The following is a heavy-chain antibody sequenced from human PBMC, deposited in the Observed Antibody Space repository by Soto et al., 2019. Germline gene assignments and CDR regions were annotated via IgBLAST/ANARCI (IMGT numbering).Heavy chain of an antibody. J-gene: IGHJ4*02. CDR1: GGSISSGDYY. CDR2: IYYSGRT. Sequence: SETLSLTCTVSGGSISSGDYYWSWIRQPPGKGLEWIGYIYYSGRTYYNPSLKSRVTISVDTSKNQFSLKLSSVTAADTAVYYCAREIITTGYGIDYWGQGNLVTVSS. CDR3: AREIITTGYGIDY. V-gene: IGHV4-30-4*01. D-gene: IGHD3-22*01.